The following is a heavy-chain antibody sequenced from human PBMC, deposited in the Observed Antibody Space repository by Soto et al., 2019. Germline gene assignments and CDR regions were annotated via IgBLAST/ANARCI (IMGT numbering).Heavy chain of an antibody. Sequence: EVQLVESGGGLVQPGGSLKLSCAASGFTFSGSTMHWVRQASGKGLEWVGRIRSKANSYATAYAASVNGRFTISRDDSTNTQSLQMNSVKTEDTAVYYCTRLSDCGHDCSDYWGQRTLVTVPS. CDR3: TRLSDCGHDCSDY. D-gene: IGHD2-21*01. J-gene: IGHJ4*02. CDR2: IRSKANSYAT. CDR1: GFTFSGST. V-gene: IGHV3-73*02.